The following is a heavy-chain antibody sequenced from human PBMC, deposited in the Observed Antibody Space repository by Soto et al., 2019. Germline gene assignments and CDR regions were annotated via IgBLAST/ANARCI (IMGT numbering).Heavy chain of an antibody. CDR1: GDSASSNSAA. D-gene: IGHD3-16*01. V-gene: IGHV6-1*01. J-gene: IGHJ6*02. CDR3: ERDRKGGFVMDV. Sequence: SQTLSLTCAISGDSASSNSAAWNWIRQSPSRGLEWLGRTYYRSKWYNDYAVSVKGRISINPDTSKNLFSLQLNSVTPEDTAVYYCERDRKGGFVMDVWGQGTTVTVSS. CDR2: TYYRSKWYN.